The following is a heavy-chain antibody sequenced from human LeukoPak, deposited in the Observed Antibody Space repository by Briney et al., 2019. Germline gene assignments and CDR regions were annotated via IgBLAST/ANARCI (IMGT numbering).Heavy chain of an antibody. V-gene: IGHV3-7*01. J-gene: IGHJ6*02. CDR1: GFTFSNYW. CDR2: IKQDGSEK. D-gene: IGHD2-2*01. CDR3: ARMGYCSSTSCPPLTRMDV. Sequence: GGSLRLSCAASGFTFSNYWMSWVRQAPGKGLEWVANIKQDGSEKYYVDSVKGRITISRDNAKNSLYLQMNSLRAEDTAVYYCARMGYCSSTSCPPLTRMDVWGQGTTVTVSS.